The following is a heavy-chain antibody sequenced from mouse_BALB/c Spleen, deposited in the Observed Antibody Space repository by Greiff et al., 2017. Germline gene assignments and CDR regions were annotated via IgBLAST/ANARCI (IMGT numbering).Heavy chain of an antibody. Sequence: EVMLVESGGGLVKPGGSLKLSCAASGFTFSSYAMSWVRQTPEKRLEWVASISSGGSTYYPDSVKGRFTISRDNARNILYLQMSSLRSEDTAMYYCARGQGYDDYWGQGTTLTVSS. CDR2: ISSGGST. V-gene: IGHV5-6-5*01. CDR1: GFTFSSYA. CDR3: ARGQGYDDY. J-gene: IGHJ2*01. D-gene: IGHD2-14*01.